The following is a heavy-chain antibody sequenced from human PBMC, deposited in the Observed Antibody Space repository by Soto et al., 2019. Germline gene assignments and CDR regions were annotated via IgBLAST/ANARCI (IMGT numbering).Heavy chain of an antibody. Sequence: ASVKVSCKAPADTFTSYYIHWVRQAPGHGLEWMGIINPNGGSTRFAQTFQGRITMTTDTSTSTVYMELRSLRVEDTAIYYCAKEVSLGSTVDLGYWGQGAPVTVSS. CDR2: INPNGGST. J-gene: IGHJ4*02. D-gene: IGHD7-27*01. V-gene: IGHV1-46*01. CDR1: ADTFTSYY. CDR3: AKEVSLGSTVDLGY.